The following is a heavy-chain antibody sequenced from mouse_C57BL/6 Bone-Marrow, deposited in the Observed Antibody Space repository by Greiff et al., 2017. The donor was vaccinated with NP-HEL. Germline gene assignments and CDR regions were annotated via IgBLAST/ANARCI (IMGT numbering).Heavy chain of an antibody. D-gene: IGHD1-1*01. Sequence: QVQLKESGPGLVQPSQSLSITCTVSGFSLTSYGVHWVRQSPGKGLEWLGVIWRGGSTDYNAAFMSRLSITKDNSKSQVFFKMNSLQADDTAIYYGANNRGEYYYGSRWYFDVWGTGTTLTVSS. V-gene: IGHV2-5*01. CDR1: GFSLTSYG. CDR3: ANNRGEYYYGSRWYFDV. CDR2: IWRGGST. J-gene: IGHJ1*03.